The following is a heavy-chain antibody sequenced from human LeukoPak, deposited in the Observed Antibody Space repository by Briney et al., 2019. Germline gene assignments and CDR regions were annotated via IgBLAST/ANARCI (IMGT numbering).Heavy chain of an antibody. CDR3: ARALWFGESNRYGMDV. D-gene: IGHD3-10*01. J-gene: IGHJ6*02. V-gene: IGHV4-31*03. CDR1: GGSISSGGYY. Sequence: SQTLSLTCTVSGGSISSGGYYWSWIRQHQGKGLEWIGYIYYSGSTYYNPSLKSRVTISVDTSKNQFSLKLSSVTAADTAVYYCARALWFGESNRYGMDVWGQGTTVTVSS. CDR2: IYYSGST.